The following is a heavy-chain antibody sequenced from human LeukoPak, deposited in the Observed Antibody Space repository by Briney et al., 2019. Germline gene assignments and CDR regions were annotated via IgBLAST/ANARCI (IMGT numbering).Heavy chain of an antibody. D-gene: IGHD1-26*01. CDR2: IIPIFGTT. V-gene: IGHV1-69*05. CDR1: GGTFSSYA. Sequence: EASVKVSCKASGGTFSSYAITWVRQAPGQGLEWMGGIIPIFGTTNYAQKFQGRVTITTDESTSTAYMELSSLRSEDTAVYYCARWTSSGSYSGFDHWGQGTLVTVSS. CDR3: ARWTSSGSYSGFDH. J-gene: IGHJ4*02.